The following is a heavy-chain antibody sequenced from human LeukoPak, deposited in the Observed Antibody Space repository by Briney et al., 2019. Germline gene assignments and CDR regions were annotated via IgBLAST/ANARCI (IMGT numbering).Heavy chain of an antibody. V-gene: IGHV4-39*07. CDR1: GGSISSSSYY. CDR2: IYYSGST. D-gene: IGHD3-10*01. J-gene: IGHJ4*02. CDR3: ARDAWFGAGRTFAY. Sequence: PSETLSLTCTVSGGSISSSSYYWGWIRQPPGKGLEWIGSIYYSGSTNYNPSLKSRVTISVDTSKNQFSLKLSSVTAADTAVYYCARDAWFGAGRTFAYWGQGTLVTVSS.